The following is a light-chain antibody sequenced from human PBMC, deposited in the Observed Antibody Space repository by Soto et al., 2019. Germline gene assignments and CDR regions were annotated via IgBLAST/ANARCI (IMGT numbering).Light chain of an antibody. CDR2: DAS. V-gene: IGKV3-11*01. J-gene: IGKJ4*01. CDR3: QHRSHWPPGAT. Sequence: EVVLTQSPATLSLSPGERATLSCRASQSVSTYLAWYQHKPGQAPRVLIYDASIRATGTPARFSGGGSGTDFTLTIGSLEPEDFAVYYCQHRSHWPPGATVGGGTKVEIK. CDR1: QSVSTY.